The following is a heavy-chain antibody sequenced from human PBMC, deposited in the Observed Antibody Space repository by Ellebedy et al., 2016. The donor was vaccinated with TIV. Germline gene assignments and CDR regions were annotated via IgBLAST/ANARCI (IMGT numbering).Heavy chain of an antibody. CDR2: FNLRGTT. Sequence: MPSETLSLTCAVYGVSFNNYYWSWIRQFPGKGLEWIGEFNLRGTTNYNPSLKSRVTISVDTSKNWFSLKLNSVTAADTAVYYCAKWTVGYCSSASCYTGDEWGQGTRVTVSS. V-gene: IGHV4-34*01. J-gene: IGHJ4*02. CDR1: GVSFNNYY. CDR3: AKWTVGYCSSASCYTGDE. D-gene: IGHD2-2*02.